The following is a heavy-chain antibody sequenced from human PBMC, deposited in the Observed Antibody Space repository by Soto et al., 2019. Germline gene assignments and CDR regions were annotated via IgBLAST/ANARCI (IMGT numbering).Heavy chain of an antibody. J-gene: IGHJ4*02. V-gene: IGHV3-23*01. CDR3: AKVPRPRVAGTWVRYLYFDY. D-gene: IGHD6-19*01. CDR2: ISGSGGST. Sequence: GGSLRLSCAASGFTFSSYAMSWVRQAPGKGLEWVSAISGSGGSTYYADSVKGRFTISRDNSKNTLYLQMNSLRAEDTAVYYCAKVPRPRVAGTWVRYLYFDYWGQGTLVTVSS. CDR1: GFTFSSYA.